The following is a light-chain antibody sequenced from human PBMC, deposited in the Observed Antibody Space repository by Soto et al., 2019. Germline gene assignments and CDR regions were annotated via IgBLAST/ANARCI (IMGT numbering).Light chain of an antibody. CDR2: GAF. CDR1: PSVTTF. CDR3: QQRNIWPPVT. J-gene: IGKJ5*01. V-gene: IGKV3-11*01. Sequence: PGDRATLSCRASPSVTTFLAWYQQKPGQAPRRLIYGAFNRATGIPARFSGSGSGTDFTLTISSLEPEDSAIYYCQQRNIWPPVTFGQGTRLEIK.